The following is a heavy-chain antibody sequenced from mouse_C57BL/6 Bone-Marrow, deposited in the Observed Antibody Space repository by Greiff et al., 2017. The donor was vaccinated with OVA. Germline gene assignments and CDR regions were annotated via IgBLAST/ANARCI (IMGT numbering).Heavy chain of an antibody. J-gene: IGHJ2*01. CDR2: IDPSDSYT. D-gene: IGHD2-4*01. Sequence: QVQLQQPGAELVMPGASVKLSCKASGYTFTSYWMHWVKQRPGQGLEWIGEIDPSDSYTNYNQKFKGKSTLTVDKSSSTAYMQLSSLTSEDSAVYYCARERDYDVPYYFDYWGQGTTLTVSS. CDR3: ARERDYDVPYYFDY. CDR1: GYTFTSYW. V-gene: IGHV1-69*01.